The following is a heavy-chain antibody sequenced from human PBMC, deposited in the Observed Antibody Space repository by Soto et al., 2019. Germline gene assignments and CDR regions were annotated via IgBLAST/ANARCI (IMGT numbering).Heavy chain of an antibody. CDR2: VYYSGRT. CDR1: GCSLSSYY. CDR3: ARVEGDGYNYNNWFDP. Sequence: PSETLSLTCRVLGCSLSSYYWSWIRQPPGKGLEWIGYVYYSGRTNYSPSLKSRVTISVDTSKNQFSLKLDSVTPADTAVYYCARVEGDGYNYNNWFDPWGRGTLVTVSS. V-gene: IGHV4-59*01. J-gene: IGHJ5*02. D-gene: IGHD5-12*01.